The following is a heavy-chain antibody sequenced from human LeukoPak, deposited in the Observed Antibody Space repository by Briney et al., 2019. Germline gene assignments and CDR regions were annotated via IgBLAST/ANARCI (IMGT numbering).Heavy chain of an antibody. D-gene: IGHD2-21*02. V-gene: IGHV3-74*01. CDR3: ARELPREVTLDY. Sequence: GGSLRLSCVASEFNFFSYGMQWVRQAPGKGLVWVSRIFSDGSTTSYADSVKGRFTISRDNAKNTLYLQMNSLRAEDTAVYYCARELPREVTLDYWGQGTLVTVSP. J-gene: IGHJ4*01. CDR2: IFSDGSTT. CDR1: EFNFFSYG.